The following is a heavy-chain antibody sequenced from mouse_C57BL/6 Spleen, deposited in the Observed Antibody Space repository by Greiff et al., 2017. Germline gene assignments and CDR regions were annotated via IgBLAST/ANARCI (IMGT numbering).Heavy chain of an antibody. CDR1: GFNIKNTY. Sequence: DVKLQESVAELVRPGASVKLSCTASGFNIKNTYMHWVKQRPEQGLEWIGRIDPANGNTKYAPKFQGKATITADTSSNTAYLQLSSLTSEDTAIYYCASSDYDGFSFAYWGQGTLVTVSA. CDR2: IDPANGNT. J-gene: IGHJ3*01. V-gene: IGHV14-3*01. D-gene: IGHD2-4*01. CDR3: ASSDYDGFSFAY.